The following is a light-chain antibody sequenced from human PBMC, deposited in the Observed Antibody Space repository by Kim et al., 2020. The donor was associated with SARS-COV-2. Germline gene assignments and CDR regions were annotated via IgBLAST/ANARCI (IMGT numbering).Light chain of an antibody. CDR1: SSDVGSYNL. CDR3: CSYAGFTTFVV. V-gene: IGLV2-23*02. J-gene: IGLJ2*01. CDR2: EVA. Sequence: QSALTQPASQSGSPGQSITISCTGTSSDVGSYNLVSWYQQYPGKAPKLRIYEVARRPSGISNRFSGSKSGNTASLTISGLQAEDETDYYCCSYAGFTTFVVFGGGTQLTVL.